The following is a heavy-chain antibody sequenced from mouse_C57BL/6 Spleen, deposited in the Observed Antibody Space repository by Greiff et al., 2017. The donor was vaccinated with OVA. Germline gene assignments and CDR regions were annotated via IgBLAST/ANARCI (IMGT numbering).Heavy chain of an antibody. Sequence: EVKLVESGPELVKPGDSVKISCKASGYSFTGYFMNWVMQSHGKSLEWIGRINPYNGDTFYNQKFKGKATLTVDKSSSTAHMELRSLTSEDSAVYYCARGLSSYAMDYWGQGTSVTVSS. CDR3: ARGLSSYAMDY. V-gene: IGHV1-20*01. CDR1: GYSFTGYF. D-gene: IGHD1-1*01. J-gene: IGHJ4*01. CDR2: INPYNGDT.